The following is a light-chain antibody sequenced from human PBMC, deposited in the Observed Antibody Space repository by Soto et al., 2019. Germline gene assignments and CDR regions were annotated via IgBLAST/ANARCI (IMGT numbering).Light chain of an antibody. J-gene: IGLJ2*01. Sequence: QSALTQPPSASGSPGQSVTISCTGTSSDVGGHNFVSWYQQHPGKAPKFLIYEVTKRPSGVPDRFSGSKSGITASLTVSGLQADDEDYYYCSAYAGNNNPVIFGGGTQLTVL. CDR3: SAYAGNNNPVI. CDR1: SSDVGGHNF. CDR2: EVT. V-gene: IGLV2-8*01.